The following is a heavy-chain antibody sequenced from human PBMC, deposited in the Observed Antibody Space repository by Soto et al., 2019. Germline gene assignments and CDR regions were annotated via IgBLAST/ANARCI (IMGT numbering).Heavy chain of an antibody. J-gene: IGHJ5*02. CDR1: GDSISSGDNS. V-gene: IGHV4-30-2*01. CDR3: VRGLGYCSTTTCSEDWFDP. Sequence: SETLSLTCEVSGDSISSGDNSWSWVRQPPGKGLEWIGYIYRSGSSFFNPSLRSRLTMSVDTSKNHFSLRLYSVTAADTALYYCVRGLGYCSTTTCSEDWFDPWGPGILVTVSS. CDR2: IYRSGSS. D-gene: IGHD2-2*01.